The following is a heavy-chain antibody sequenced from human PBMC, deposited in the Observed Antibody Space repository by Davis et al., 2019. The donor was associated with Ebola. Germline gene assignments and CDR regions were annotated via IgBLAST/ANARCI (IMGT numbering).Heavy chain of an antibody. Sequence: GESLKISCAASGFTFSSYSMNWVRQAPGKGLEWVSSISSSSSYIYYADSVKGRFTISRDNAKNSLYLQMNSLRAEDTAVYYCARVQLDYYYGMDVWGQGTTVTVSS. CDR2: ISSSSSYI. CDR3: ARVQLDYYYGMDV. D-gene: IGHD5-18*01. CDR1: GFTFSSYS. V-gene: IGHV3-21*01. J-gene: IGHJ6*02.